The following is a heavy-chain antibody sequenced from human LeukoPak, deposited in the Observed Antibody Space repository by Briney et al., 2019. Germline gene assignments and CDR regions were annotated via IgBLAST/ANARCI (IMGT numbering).Heavy chain of an antibody. CDR3: ARAYCSSGSCYLDAFDM. V-gene: IGHV3-21*01. CDR1: GFTFSTYS. D-gene: IGHD2-15*01. J-gene: IGHJ3*02. CDR2: FRGDSSNI. Sequence: GGSLRLSCAASGFTFSTYSMNWVRQAPGKGLEWVASFRGDSSNIYYADSVKGRFTISRDNAKNTLYLQMNSLRAEDTAVYYCARAYCSSGSCYLDAFDMWGRGTKVTVSS.